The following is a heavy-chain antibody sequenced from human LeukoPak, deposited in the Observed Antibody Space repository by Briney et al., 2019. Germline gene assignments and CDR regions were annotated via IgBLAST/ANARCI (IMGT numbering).Heavy chain of an antibody. Sequence: PSETLSLTCIVSGGSMRNYYWGWIRQPPGKGPEWIAYIYHSGITRFNPSLKSRASISLDTSKNQFSLKLTSVTAADTAVYYCARSRYYYDTSGYAYWGQGTHVTVSS. D-gene: IGHD3-22*01. CDR1: GGSMRNYY. J-gene: IGHJ4*02. V-gene: IGHV4-59*01. CDR3: ARSRYYYDTSGYAY. CDR2: IYHSGIT.